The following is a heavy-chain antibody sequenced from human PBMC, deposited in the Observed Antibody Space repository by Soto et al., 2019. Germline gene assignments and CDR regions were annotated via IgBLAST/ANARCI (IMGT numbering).Heavy chain of an antibody. CDR2: IYPDDSDT. Sequence: PGESLKISCKGSGYSFSKYYIGWVRQMPGKDLEWMAIIYPDDSDTRYSPSFQGQVTISADKSISTAYLQWSSLKASDTAMYYCVRMGFSXDGYLSYFYYGTDVWGQGTTVTVSS. CDR1: GYSFSKYY. V-gene: IGHV5-51*01. D-gene: IGHD5-12*01. CDR3: VRMGFSXDGYLSYFYYGTDV. J-gene: IGHJ6*02.